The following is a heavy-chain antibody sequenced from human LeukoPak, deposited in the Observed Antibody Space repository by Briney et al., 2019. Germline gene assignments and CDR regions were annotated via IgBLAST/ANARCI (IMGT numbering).Heavy chain of an antibody. V-gene: IGHV4-59*01. D-gene: IGHD3-22*01. CDR2: IYYSGST. Sequence: SETLSLTCTVSGGSISSYYWSRIRQPPGKGLEWIGYIYYSGSTNYNPSLKSRVTISVDTSKNQFSLKLSSVTAADTAVYYCARAHSSGYVVGYWGQGTLVTVSS. CDR1: GGSISSYY. CDR3: ARAHSSGYVVGY. J-gene: IGHJ4*02.